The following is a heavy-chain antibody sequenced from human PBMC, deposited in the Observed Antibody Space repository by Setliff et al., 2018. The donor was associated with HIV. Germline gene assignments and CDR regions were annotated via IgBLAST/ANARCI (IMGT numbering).Heavy chain of an antibody. Sequence: SETLSLTCTVSGGSISTYYWSWIRQHPGKGLEWIGYIYYTGSTYYNPSLKSRLIMSVDTSKNQFSLKLTSVTAADTAVYFCARASYSSSSYDYYIDVWGKGTTVTVSS. V-gene: IGHV4-59*06. D-gene: IGHD6-6*01. J-gene: IGHJ6*03. CDR3: ARASYSSSSYDYYIDV. CDR2: IYYTGST. CDR1: GGSISTYY.